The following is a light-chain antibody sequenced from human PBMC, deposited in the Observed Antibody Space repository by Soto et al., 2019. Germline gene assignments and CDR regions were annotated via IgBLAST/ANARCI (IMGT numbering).Light chain of an antibody. CDR3: AAWDDSLNGPVV. Sequence: QSVLTQPPSASGTPGQRVTISCSGSSSNIGSNTVNWYQQLPGTAPKLLIYSNNQRPSGVPDRCSGSKSGTSASLAISGLQSEDEADYDCAAWDDSLNGPVVFGGGTKVTVL. CDR2: SNN. V-gene: IGLV1-44*01. J-gene: IGLJ2*01. CDR1: SSNIGSNT.